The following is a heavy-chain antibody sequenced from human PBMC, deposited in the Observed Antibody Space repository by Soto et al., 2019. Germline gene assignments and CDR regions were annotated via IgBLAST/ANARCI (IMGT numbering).Heavy chain of an antibody. CDR3: AKDREYDPALDY. J-gene: IGHJ4*02. V-gene: IGHV3-23*01. CDR2: ISGSGGST. CDR1: GFTLSSYA. D-gene: IGHD3-16*01. Sequence: PGGSLRLSFATSGFTLSSYAMSWVRPAPGKGLEWVSAISGSGGSTYYADSVKGRFTISRDNSKNTLYLQMNSLRAEDTAVYYCAKDREYDPALDYWGQGTLVTVSS.